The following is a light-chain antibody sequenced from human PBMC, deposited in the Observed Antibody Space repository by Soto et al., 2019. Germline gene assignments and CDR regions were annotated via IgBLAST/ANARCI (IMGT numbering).Light chain of an antibody. J-gene: IGLJ2*01. V-gene: IGLV3-1*01. CDR3: HAWDSSSVV. CDR2: ENT. CDR1: KLGDKY. Sequence: SYELTQSPSVSVSPGQTATITCSGDKLGDKYAYWDQQKQGQSPVVVIYENTKRPSGIPERFSGSNSGNTATLTISGTQAMDEADYYCHAWDSSSVVFGGGTKLTVL.